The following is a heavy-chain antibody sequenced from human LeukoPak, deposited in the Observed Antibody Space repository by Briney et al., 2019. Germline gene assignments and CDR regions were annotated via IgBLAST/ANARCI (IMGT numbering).Heavy chain of an antibody. D-gene: IGHD5-18*01. CDR1: GFTFSDYY. CDR3: ASFEKGYGFGY. CDR2: ISSSSSYT. J-gene: IGHJ4*02. Sequence: GGSLRLSCAASGFTFSDYYMGWIRQAPGKGLEWVSYISSSSSYTNYADSVKGRFTISRDNAKNSLYLQMNSLRAEDTAVYYCASFEKGYGFGYWGQGTLVTVSS. V-gene: IGHV3-11*03.